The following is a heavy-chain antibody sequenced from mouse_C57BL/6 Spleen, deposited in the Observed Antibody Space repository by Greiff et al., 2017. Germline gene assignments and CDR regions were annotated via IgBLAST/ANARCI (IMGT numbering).Heavy chain of an antibody. J-gene: IGHJ2*01. CDR3: TRGNYYGSLDY. CDR2: ISSGGDYI. D-gene: IGHD1-1*01. V-gene: IGHV5-9-1*02. CDR1: GFTFSSYA. Sequence: EVKLMESGEGLVKPGGSLKLSCAASGFTFSSYAMSWVRQTPEKRLEWVAYISSGGDYIYYADTVKGRFTISRDNARNTLYLQMSSLKSEDTAMYYCTRGNYYGSLDYWGQGNTLTVS.